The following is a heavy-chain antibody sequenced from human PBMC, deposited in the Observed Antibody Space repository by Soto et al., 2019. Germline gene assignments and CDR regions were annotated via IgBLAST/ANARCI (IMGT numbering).Heavy chain of an antibody. CDR3: ARDLRITMVRGEDYYYGMDV. Sequence: PSETLSLTCTVSGGSISSYYWSWIRQPPGKGLEWIGYIYYSGSTNYNPSLKSRVTISVDTSKNQFSLKLSSVTAADTAVYYCARDLRITMVRGEDYYYGMDVWGQGTTVTVSS. V-gene: IGHV4-59*01. CDR2: IYYSGST. J-gene: IGHJ6*02. D-gene: IGHD3-10*01. CDR1: GGSISSYY.